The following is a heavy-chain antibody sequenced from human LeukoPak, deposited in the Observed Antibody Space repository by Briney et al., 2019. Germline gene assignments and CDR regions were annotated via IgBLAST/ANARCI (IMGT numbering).Heavy chain of an antibody. CDR3: ARDEGSAYPFDY. CDR1: GFTFSSYA. J-gene: IGHJ4*02. Sequence: PGGSLRLSCAASGFTFSSYAMSWVRQAPGKGLEWIGSIYYSGSTYYNPSLKSRVTISVDTSKNQFSLNLNSVTAADTAVYFCARDEGSAYPFDYWGQGTLVTVSS. V-gene: IGHV4-39*07. CDR2: IYYSGST. D-gene: IGHD3-22*01.